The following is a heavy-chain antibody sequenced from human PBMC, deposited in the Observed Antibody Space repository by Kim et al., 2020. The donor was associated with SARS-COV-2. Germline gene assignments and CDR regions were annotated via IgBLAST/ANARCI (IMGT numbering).Heavy chain of an antibody. D-gene: IGHD6-13*01. Sequence: VKGRFTISRDNSKNTLYLQMNSLRAEDTAVYYCAKAAASIYYYYYYGMDVWGQGTTVTVSS. CDR3: AKAAASIYYYYYYGMDV. J-gene: IGHJ6*02. V-gene: IGHV3-23*01.